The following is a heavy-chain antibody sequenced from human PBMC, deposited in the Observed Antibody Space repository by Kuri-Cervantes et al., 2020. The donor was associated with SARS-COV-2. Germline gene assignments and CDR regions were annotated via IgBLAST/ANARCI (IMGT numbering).Heavy chain of an antibody. Sequence: SETLSLTCAVSGYSISSGYYWSWIRQPPGKGLEWIGEINHSGSTNYNPSLKSRVTISVDTSKNQFSLKLSSVTAADTAVYYCARGPLYSSGWYGYWGQGTLVTVSS. D-gene: IGHD6-19*01. J-gene: IGHJ4*02. CDR3: ARGPLYSSGWYGY. CDR1: GYSISSGYY. CDR2: INHSGST. V-gene: IGHV4-34*01.